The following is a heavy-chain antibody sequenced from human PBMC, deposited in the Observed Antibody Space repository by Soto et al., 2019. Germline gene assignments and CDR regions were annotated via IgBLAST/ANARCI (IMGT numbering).Heavy chain of an antibody. D-gene: IGHD6-19*01. J-gene: IGHJ3*02. CDR1: GYTFTSYY. CDR2: INPSGGGT. CDR3: ARAGDSGGWSDAFDI. V-gene: IGHV1-46*03. Sequence: QVQLVQSGAEVKKPGASVKVSCQASGYTFTSYYLHWVRQAPGQGLEWMGVINPSGGGTTYAQNFQGRVTMTRDTSTSTVYMELSSLRSEDTAVYYCARAGDSGGWSDAFDIWGQGTKVTVSS.